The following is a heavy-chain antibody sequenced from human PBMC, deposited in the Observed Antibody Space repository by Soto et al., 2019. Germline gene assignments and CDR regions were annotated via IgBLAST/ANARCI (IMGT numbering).Heavy chain of an antibody. D-gene: IGHD3-22*01. CDR3: ARAYYDSSGYYYEPNDAFDI. Sequence: SETLSLTCAVSGGSISSGGYSWSWIRQPPGKGLEWIGYIYHSGSTYYNPSLKSRVTISVDRSKNQFSLKLSSVTAADTAVYYCARAYYDSSGYYYEPNDAFDIWGQGTMVTVSS. J-gene: IGHJ3*02. CDR2: IYHSGST. V-gene: IGHV4-30-2*01. CDR1: GGSISSGGYS.